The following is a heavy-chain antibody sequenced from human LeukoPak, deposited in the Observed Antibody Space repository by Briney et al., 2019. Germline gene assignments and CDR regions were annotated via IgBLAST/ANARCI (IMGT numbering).Heavy chain of an antibody. J-gene: IGHJ4*02. CDR2: INHSGST. D-gene: IGHD6-19*01. CDR3: ARGWNGGWYFGY. V-gene: IGHV4-34*01. Sequence: SETLSLTCAVYGGSFSGYYWSWIRQPPGKGLEWIGEINHSGSTNYNPSLKSRVTISVDTSKNQFSLKLSSVTAADTAVYYCARGWNGGWYFGYWGQGTLVTVSS. CDR1: GGSFSGYY.